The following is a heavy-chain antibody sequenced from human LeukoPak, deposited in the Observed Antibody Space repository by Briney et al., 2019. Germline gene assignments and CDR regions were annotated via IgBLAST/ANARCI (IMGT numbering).Heavy chain of an antibody. Sequence: ASVKVSCKVSGYTLTELSMHWVRQAPGKGLEWMGGFDPEDGETIYAQKFQGRVTITADKSTSTAYMELSSLRSEDTAVYYCARDWGSGGYFDYWGQGTLVTVSS. CDR2: FDPEDGET. D-gene: IGHD6-25*01. CDR1: GYTLTELS. J-gene: IGHJ4*02. CDR3: ARDWGSGGYFDY. V-gene: IGHV1-24*01.